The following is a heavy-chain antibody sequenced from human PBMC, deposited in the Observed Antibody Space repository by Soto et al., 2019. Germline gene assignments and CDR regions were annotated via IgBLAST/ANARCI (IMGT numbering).Heavy chain of an antibody. V-gene: IGHV3-23*01. CDR1: GFTFSASG. CDR2: ISGGGGST. CDR3: AKDGLGALDY. J-gene: IGHJ4*02. Sequence: EVQLSESGGGLVQPGGSLRLSCAVSGFTFSASGMSWVRQPPGKGLQWVSGISGGGGSTNYADSVKGPFTISRDNSKSTLTLQMNSLRAEDTAVYYCAKDGLGALDYWGQGTVVTVSS. D-gene: IGHD2-15*01.